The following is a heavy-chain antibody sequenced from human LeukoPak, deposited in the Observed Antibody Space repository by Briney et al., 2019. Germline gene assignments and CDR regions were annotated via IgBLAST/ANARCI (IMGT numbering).Heavy chain of an antibody. D-gene: IGHD3-9*01. J-gene: IGHJ4*02. CDR1: GFTFSNYW. Sequence: PGGSLRLSCATSGFTFSNYWMSWVRRAPGKGLEWVANIKQDGSDKYYVDSVKGRFTISRDNAKNSLYLQMNTLRAEDTAVYYCARDQGSANFDWLRYFDYWGQGTLVTVSS. V-gene: IGHV3-7*01. CDR2: IKQDGSDK. CDR3: ARDQGSANFDWLRYFDY.